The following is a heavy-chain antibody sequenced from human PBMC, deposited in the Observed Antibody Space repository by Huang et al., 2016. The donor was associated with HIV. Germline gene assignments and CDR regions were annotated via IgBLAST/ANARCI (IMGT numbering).Heavy chain of an antibody. Sequence: QVLLVESGGGVVQPGKSLRLSCTASGFAFSNNAMHWVRQGRGKGLEWVAVVSFDGRQTYLADAGNDRFTISRDNSKSKLFLQMSSRRPDDTAVYYCASAPARALSYFDNWGQGTLVTVSS. D-gene: IGHD3-10*01. CDR1: GFAFSNNA. CDR2: VSFDGRQT. V-gene: IGHV3-30*04. CDR3: ASAPARALSYFDN. J-gene: IGHJ4*02.